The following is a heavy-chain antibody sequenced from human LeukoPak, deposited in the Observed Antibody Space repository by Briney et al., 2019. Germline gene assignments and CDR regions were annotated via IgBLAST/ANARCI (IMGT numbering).Heavy chain of an antibody. CDR3: AKDPALKTAFMFRGGLVVDY. V-gene: IGHV3-30*18. D-gene: IGHD3-10*01. CDR1: GFIFNNYG. J-gene: IGHJ4*02. CDR2: ISYDGSNK. Sequence: PGGSLRLSCAASGFIFNNYGMHWVRQAPGKGLEWVAVISYDGSNKYFADSVKGRFTISRDNSKNTLYLQMNSLRADDTAVYYCAKDPALKTAFMFRGGLVVDYWGQGTLVTVSS.